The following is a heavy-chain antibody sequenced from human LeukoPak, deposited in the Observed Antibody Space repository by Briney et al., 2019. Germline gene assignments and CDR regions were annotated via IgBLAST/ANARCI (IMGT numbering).Heavy chain of an antibody. CDR1: GGSISSSGYY. Sequence: SETLSLTCTVSGGSISSSGYYWGWIRQPPGKGLEWIGSIYYSGSTYYNPSLKSRVTISVDTSQNQFSLKLTSLTAADTAVYYCAILAFDYWGQGTLVTVSS. CDR2: IYYSGST. CDR3: AILAFDY. V-gene: IGHV4-39*07. J-gene: IGHJ4*02.